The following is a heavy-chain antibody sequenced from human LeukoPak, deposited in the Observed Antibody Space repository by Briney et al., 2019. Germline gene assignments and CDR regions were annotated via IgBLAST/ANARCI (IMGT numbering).Heavy chain of an antibody. V-gene: IGHV3-23*01. CDR2: ISGGGDIT. Sequence: GGSLRLSCAASGFNFANHAMSWVRQTAGKGLEWASAISGGGDITYYADSVKGRFTISRDNSRDTLFLQMHSLRPGDTAVYYCVREDTPATANYWGQGTLVTISP. CDR1: GFNFANHA. J-gene: IGHJ4*02. CDR3: VREDTPATANY. D-gene: IGHD2-21*02.